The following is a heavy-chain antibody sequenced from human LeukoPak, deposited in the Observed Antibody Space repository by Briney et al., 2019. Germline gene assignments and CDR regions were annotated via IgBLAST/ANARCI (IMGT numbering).Heavy chain of an antibody. CDR3: ARDALYGSGSYYTFDY. D-gene: IGHD3-10*01. Sequence: GGSLRLSCAASGFTFDDYGMSWVRQAPGKGLEWVPGINWNGGSTGYADSVKGRFTISRDNAKNSLYLQMNSLRAEDTALYYCARDALYGSGSYYTFDYWGQGTLVTVSS. V-gene: IGHV3-20*04. J-gene: IGHJ4*02. CDR1: GFTFDDYG. CDR2: INWNGGST.